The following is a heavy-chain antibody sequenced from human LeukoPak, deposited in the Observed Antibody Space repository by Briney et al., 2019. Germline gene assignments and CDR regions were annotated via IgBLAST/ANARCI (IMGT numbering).Heavy chain of an antibody. J-gene: IGHJ6*02. CDR3: AKKRHSRYYYGMDV. D-gene: IGHD6-13*01. CDR2: ISYDGSNK. V-gene: IGHV3-30-3*01. Sequence: GRSLRLSCAASGFTFSSYAMHWVRQAPGKGLEWVAVISYDGSNKYYADSVKGRFTISRDNSKNTLYLQMNSLRAEDTAVYYCAKKRHSRYYYGMDVWGQGTTVTVSS. CDR1: GFTFSSYA.